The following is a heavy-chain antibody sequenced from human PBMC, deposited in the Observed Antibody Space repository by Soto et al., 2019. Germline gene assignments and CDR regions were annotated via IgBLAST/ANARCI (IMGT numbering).Heavy chain of an antibody. D-gene: IGHD5-12*01. CDR2: IYHSGST. V-gene: IGHV4-4*02. CDR3: ARFNSGYDLGGDY. CDR1: SGSISSSNW. Sequence: QVQLQESGPGLVKPSGTLSLTCAVSSGSISSSNWWSWVRQPPGKGLEWIGEIYHSGSTNYNPSLKSRVTISVDKSQNQFSLKLSSVTAADTAVDYCARFNSGYDLGGDYWGQGTLVTVSS. J-gene: IGHJ4*02.